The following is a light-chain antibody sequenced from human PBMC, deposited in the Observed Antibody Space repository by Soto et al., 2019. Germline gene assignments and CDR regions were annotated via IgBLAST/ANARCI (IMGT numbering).Light chain of an antibody. Sequence: EIVLTQSPATLSLSPGERATLSCGASQSVSSSSLAWYQQKPGLAPRLLIYDASSRATGIPDRFSGSGSGTHFTLTISRLESEDFAVYYCQQYGSSPRTFGQGTKLEIK. J-gene: IGKJ2*01. CDR1: QSVSSSS. CDR3: QQYGSSPRT. CDR2: DAS. V-gene: IGKV3D-20*01.